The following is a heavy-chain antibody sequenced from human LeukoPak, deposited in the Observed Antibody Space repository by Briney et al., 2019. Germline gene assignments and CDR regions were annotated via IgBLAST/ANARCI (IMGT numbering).Heavy chain of an antibody. J-gene: IGHJ4*02. D-gene: IGHD1-1*01. Sequence: PGRSLRLSCAASGFTFSSYGMSWVRQAPGKGLEWVSAISGSGGSTYYADSVKGRFTISRDNSKNTLYLQMNSLRAEDTAVYYCATASPGWNDYWGQGTLVTVSS. CDR3: ATASPGWNDY. CDR2: ISGSGGST. CDR1: GFTFSSYG. V-gene: IGHV3-23*01.